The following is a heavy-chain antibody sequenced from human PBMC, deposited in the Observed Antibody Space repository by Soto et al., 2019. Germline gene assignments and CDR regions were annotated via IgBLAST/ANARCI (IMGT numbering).Heavy chain of an antibody. Sequence: PGGSLRLSCAASGFTFSSYWMSWVRQAPGKGLEWVANIKQDGSEKNYVDSVKGRFTISRDNAKNSLYLQMNSLRADDTAVYYCARDYDSSGYPRYYFDYWGQGTLVTVSS. D-gene: IGHD3-22*01. CDR1: GFTFSSYW. J-gene: IGHJ4*02. CDR3: ARDYDSSGYPRYYFDY. V-gene: IGHV3-7*01. CDR2: IKQDGSEK.